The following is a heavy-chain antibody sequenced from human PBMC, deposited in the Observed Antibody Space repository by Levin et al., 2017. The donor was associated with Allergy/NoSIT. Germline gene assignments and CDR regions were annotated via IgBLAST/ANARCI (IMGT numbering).Heavy chain of an antibody. Sequence: SETLSLTCTVSGDSISNGDYYWIWVRQQPGKGLEWIGHIYYSGATYYNPPLMSRISMSKDTTKNQFSLKLTSVTAADTAGNYCARLKEGQGIMGTTGLWLDPWGQGILVTVAS. J-gene: IGHJ5*02. CDR2: IYYSGAT. V-gene: IGHV4-31*03. CDR1: GDSISNGDYY. CDR3: ARLKEGQGIMGTTGLWLDP. D-gene: IGHD1-20*01.